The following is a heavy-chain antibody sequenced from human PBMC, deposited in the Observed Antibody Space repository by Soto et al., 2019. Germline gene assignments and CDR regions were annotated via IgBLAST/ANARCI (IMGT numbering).Heavy chain of an antibody. V-gene: IGHV3-23*01. CDR1: GLTFGSRA. CDR2: ISTSGGRP. CDR3: AKDPDRYDYVWGTYRYIDH. D-gene: IGHD3-16*02. J-gene: IGHJ4*02. Sequence: GGSLRPSCLASGLTFGSRAMSWVRPAPRNGLEWVSSISTSGGRPYYADSVKDRFTISRDNSKNTLYLKMNSLRVEDTAVYYCAKDPDRYDYVWGTYRYIDHWGQGTLVTVSS.